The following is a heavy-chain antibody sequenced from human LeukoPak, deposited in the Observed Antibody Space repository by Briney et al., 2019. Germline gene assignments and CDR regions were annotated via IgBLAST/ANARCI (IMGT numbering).Heavy chain of an antibody. J-gene: IGHJ5*02. V-gene: IGHV4-34*01. D-gene: IGHD6-13*01. CDR2: INHSGST. CDR3: AGVIAGGGAAAGPFDP. Sequence: PSETLSLTCAVYGGSFSGYYWSWIRQPPGKGLEWIGEINHSGSTNYNPSLKSRVTISVDTSKNQFSLKLSSVTAADTAVYYCAGVIAGGGAAAGPFDPWGQGTLVTVSS. CDR1: GGSFSGYY.